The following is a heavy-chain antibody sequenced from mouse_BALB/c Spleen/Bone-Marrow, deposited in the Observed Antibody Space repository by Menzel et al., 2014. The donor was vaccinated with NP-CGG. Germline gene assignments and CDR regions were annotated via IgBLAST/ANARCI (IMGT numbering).Heavy chain of an antibody. D-gene: IGHD1-2*01. CDR3: ARGPLLRLRGYFGY. J-gene: IGHJ2*01. CDR1: GFSLTSYG. Sequence: VQRVESGPGLVAPSQSLSITCTVSGFSLTSYGVHWVRQPPGKGLEWLGVIWAGGSTNYNSALMSRLGISKDNSKSQVFLKMNSLQTDDTAMYYCARGPLLRLRGYFGYWGQGTTLTVSS. CDR2: IWAGGST. V-gene: IGHV2-9*02.